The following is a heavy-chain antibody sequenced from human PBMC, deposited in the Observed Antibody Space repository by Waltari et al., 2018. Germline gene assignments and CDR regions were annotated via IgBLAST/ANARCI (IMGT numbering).Heavy chain of an antibody. V-gene: IGHV4-61*02. D-gene: IGHD3-3*01. CDR3: ARGVAGVLRFLEWFSTPRWFDP. CDR2: IYTSGST. CDR1: GGSISSGSYY. J-gene: IGHJ5*02. Sequence: QVQLRESGPGLVKPSQTLSLTCTVSGGSISSGSYYWSWIRQPAGKGLEWIGRIYTSGSTNYNPSLKSRVTISVDTSKNQFSLKLSSVTAADTAVYYCARGVAGVLRFLEWFSTPRWFDPWGQGTLVTVSS.